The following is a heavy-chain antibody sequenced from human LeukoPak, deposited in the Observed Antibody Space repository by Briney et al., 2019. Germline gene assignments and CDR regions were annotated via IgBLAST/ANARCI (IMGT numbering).Heavy chain of an antibody. D-gene: IGHD6-6*01. CDR3: ARGRYRQFVGSWFDP. V-gene: IGHV1-2*02. CDR2: INPNSGGT. CDR1: GYTFTGYY. J-gene: IGHJ5*02. Sequence: ASVKVSCKASGYTFTGYYMHWVRQAPGQGLEWMGWINPNSGGTNYAQKFQGRVTMTRDTSISTAYMELSRLRSDDTAVYYCARGRYRQFVGSWFDPWGQGTLVTVSS.